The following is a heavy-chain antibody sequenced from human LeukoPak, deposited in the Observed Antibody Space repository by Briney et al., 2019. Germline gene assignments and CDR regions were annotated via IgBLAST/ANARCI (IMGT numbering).Heavy chain of an antibody. CDR2: IKKDGTEK. V-gene: IGHV3-7*01. CDR3: AREGGSGWYSGWFDP. D-gene: IGHD6-19*01. CDR1: GFTFSSYW. Sequence: TGGSLTLSCTASGFTFSSYWMSWVRQAPGKGLEWVANIKKDGTEKKYVDSVKGRFTISRDDAKNSLYLQMNSLRAEDTALYYCAREGGSGWYSGWFDPWGQGTLVTVSS. J-gene: IGHJ5*02.